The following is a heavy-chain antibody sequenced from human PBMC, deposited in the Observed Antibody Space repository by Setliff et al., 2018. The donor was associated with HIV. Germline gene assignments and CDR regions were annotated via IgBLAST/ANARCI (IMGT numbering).Heavy chain of an antibody. CDR2: IYYSGST. D-gene: IGHD3-22*01. CDR3: ARARYYYDPDNTGSSGEYFDY. V-gene: IGHV4-31*03. J-gene: IGHJ4*02. CDR1: GGSVTSGGYY. Sequence: SSETLSLTCTVSGGSVTSGGYYWSWLRQHPGKGLEWIGYIYYSGSTYYNPSLKSRITISGDTSKNEFSLKVTSVTAADTAVYFCARARYYYDPDNTGSSGEYFDYWGQGALVTVS.